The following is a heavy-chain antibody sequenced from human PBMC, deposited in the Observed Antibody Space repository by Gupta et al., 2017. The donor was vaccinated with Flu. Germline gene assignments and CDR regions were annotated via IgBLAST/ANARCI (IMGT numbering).Heavy chain of an antibody. CDR2: ISYDGSNK. CDR3: AKDRVAAAGRGHNPRSYFDY. Sequence: QVQLVESGGGVVQPGRSLRLSCAASGFTFSSYGMPWVRQAPGKGLEWVAVISYDGSNKYYADSVKGRFTISRDNSKNTLYLQMNSLRAEDTAVYYCAKDRVAAAGRGHNPRSYFDYWGQGTLVTVSS. J-gene: IGHJ4*02. CDR1: GFTFSSYG. D-gene: IGHD6-13*01. V-gene: IGHV3-30*18.